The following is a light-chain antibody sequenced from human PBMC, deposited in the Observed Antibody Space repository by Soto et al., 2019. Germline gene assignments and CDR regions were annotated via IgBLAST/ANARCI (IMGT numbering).Light chain of an antibody. CDR2: QVT. J-gene: IGLJ1*01. Sequence: QSALTRPPSASGSLGQSVTISCTGTSSDVGGYDYVSWYQQHPGKAPKLIIFQVTKRPSGVPDRYSGSHSGNTASLTVSGLQAEDEAHYYCSSYAGSSTFFVFGTGTKVTVL. CDR1: SSDVGGYDY. V-gene: IGLV2-8*01. CDR3: SSYAGSSTFFV.